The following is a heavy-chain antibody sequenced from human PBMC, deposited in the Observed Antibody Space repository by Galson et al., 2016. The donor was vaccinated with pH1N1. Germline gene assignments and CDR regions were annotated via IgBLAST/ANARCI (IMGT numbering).Heavy chain of an antibody. CDR3: ARMGDCGGVLSDG. Sequence: PALVKPTQTLTLTCTFSGFSLTTTGVCVSWLRQPPGKALEWLARTDWDDDTFYSPSLKTRLTISKDTSRNQVVLTMTNMDPVDTATYYCARMGDCGGVLSDGWGRGTLVTVSS. CDR2: TDWDDDT. CDR1: GFSLTTTGVC. V-gene: IGHV2-70*17. D-gene: IGHD2-21*01. J-gene: IGHJ4*02.